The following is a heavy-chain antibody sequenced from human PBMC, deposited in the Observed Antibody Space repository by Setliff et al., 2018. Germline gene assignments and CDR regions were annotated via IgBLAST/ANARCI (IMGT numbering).Heavy chain of an antibody. J-gene: IGHJ4*02. D-gene: IGHD4-17*01. CDR3: ASRGSDGDYAFDY. CDR1: GYTFTSYG. V-gene: IGHV1-69*05. Sequence: SVKVSCKASGYTFTSYGISWVRQAPGQGLEWMGGIIPIFGTANYAQKFQGRVTITTDESTSTAYMELSSLRSEDTAVYYCASRGSDGDYAFDYWGQGTLVTVSS. CDR2: IIPIFGTA.